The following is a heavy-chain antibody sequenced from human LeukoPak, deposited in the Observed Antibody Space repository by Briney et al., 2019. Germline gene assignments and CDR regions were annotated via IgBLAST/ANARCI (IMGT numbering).Heavy chain of an antibody. CDR2: INPNSGGT. CDR1: GYTFTGYY. J-gene: IGHJ5*02. Sequence: ASVKVSFKASGYTFTGYYMHWVRQAPGQGLEWMGWINPNSGGTNYAQKFQGRVTMTRDTSISTAYMELSRLRSDDTAVYYCAREGDIVVVVAAAFDPWGQGTLVTVSS. CDR3: AREGDIVVVVAAAFDP. D-gene: IGHD2-15*01. V-gene: IGHV1-2*02.